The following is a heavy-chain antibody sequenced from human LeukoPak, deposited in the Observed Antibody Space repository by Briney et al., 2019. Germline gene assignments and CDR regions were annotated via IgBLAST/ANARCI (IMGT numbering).Heavy chain of an antibody. V-gene: IGHV1-2*06. CDR1: GYTFTGHY. D-gene: IGHD3-22*01. CDR3: ARLDAGYYDSSGHYDY. J-gene: IGHJ4*02. CDR2: INPNSGGT. Sequence: GASVKVSCKASGYTFTGHYMHWVRQAPGQGLEWMGRINPNSGGTNYAQKFQGRVTMTRDTSISTAYMELSRLRSDDTAVYYCARLDAGYYDSSGHYDYWGQGTLVTVSS.